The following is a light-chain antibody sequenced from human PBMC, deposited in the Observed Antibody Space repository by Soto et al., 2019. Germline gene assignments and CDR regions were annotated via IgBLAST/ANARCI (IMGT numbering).Light chain of an antibody. V-gene: IGKV1-5*03. J-gene: IGKJ1*01. Sequence: DIQMTQSPSTLSASVGDRVTITCRASQSITDWLAWYQQKPGKAPKFLIYKASNLEGGVPSRFSGSGSGTEFTLSISSVQPDLFATYYCQYWGDYPWTFGLNTQVEI. CDR3: QYWGDYPWT. CDR1: QSITDW. CDR2: KAS.